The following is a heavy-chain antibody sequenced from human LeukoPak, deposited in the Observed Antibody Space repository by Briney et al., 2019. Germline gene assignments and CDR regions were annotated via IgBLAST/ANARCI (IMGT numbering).Heavy chain of an antibody. D-gene: IGHD3-16*01. CDR1: GYTLTSYD. CDR2: MNPNSGNT. CDR3: ARGLGDVGY. V-gene: IGHV1-8*01. J-gene: IGHJ4*02. Sequence: VASVKVSCKASGYTLTSYDINWVRQATGQGLGWMGWMNPNSGNTGYAQKFQGRVTMTRNTSISTAYTELSSLRSEDTAVYYCARGLGDVGYWGQGTLVTVSS.